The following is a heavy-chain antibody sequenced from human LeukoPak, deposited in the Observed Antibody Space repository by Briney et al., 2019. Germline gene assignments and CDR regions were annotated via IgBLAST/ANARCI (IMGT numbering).Heavy chain of an antibody. CDR2: ISYDGSNK. J-gene: IGHJ5*02. Sequence: GRSLRLSCAASGFTFSSYAMHWVRQAPGKGLEWVAVISYDGSNKYYADSVKGRFTISRDNSKNTLYLQMNSLRAEDTAVYYCARDVGGYSSSWYPPTGFHPWGQGTLGTVSS. V-gene: IGHV3-30-3*01. CDR3: ARDVGGYSSSWYPPTGFHP. D-gene: IGHD6-13*01. CDR1: GFTFSSYA.